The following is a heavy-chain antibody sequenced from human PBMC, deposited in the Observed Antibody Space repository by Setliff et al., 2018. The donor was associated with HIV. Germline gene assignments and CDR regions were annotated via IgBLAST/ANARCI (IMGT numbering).Heavy chain of an antibody. CDR3: ARGLGRGSGTYYNPPGY. J-gene: IGHJ4*02. CDR2: INHSGNT. Sequence: SETLSLTCAFNGGSFSGYYWMWIRQSPGEGLEWIGEINHSGNTNYNPSLKSRVTMSGDTSKNQFSLNPTSVTAADTAVYFCARGLGRGSGTYYNPPGYWGPGTLVTVSS. V-gene: IGHV4-34*01. D-gene: IGHD3-10*01. CDR1: GGSFSGYY.